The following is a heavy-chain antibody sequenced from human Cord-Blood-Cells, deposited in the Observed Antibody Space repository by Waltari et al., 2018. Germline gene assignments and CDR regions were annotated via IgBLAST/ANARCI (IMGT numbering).Heavy chain of an antibody. V-gene: IGHV4-4*07. Sequence: QVQLQESGPGLVKPSETLSLTCNVPGGSISSYYWSWIRQPAGKGLEWIGRIYTSGNTNYNPSLKSRVTMSVDTSKNQFSLKLSSVTAADTAVYYCARGGTIAAAGGYFQHWGQGTLVTVSS. CDR2: IYTSGNT. D-gene: IGHD6-13*01. J-gene: IGHJ1*01. CDR3: ARGGTIAAAGGYFQH. CDR1: GGSISSYY.